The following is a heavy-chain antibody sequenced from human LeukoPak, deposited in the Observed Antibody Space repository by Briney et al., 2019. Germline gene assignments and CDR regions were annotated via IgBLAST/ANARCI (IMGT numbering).Heavy chain of an antibody. J-gene: IGHJ4*02. CDR1: GGSISSSSYY. V-gene: IGHV4-39*07. Sequence: SETLSLTCTVSGGSISSSSYYWGWIRQPPGKGLEWIGSIYYSGSTYYNPSLKSRVTISVDTSKNQFSLKLSSVTAADTAVYYCARGGFDYWGQGTLVTVSS. CDR3: ARGGFDY. CDR2: IYYSGST.